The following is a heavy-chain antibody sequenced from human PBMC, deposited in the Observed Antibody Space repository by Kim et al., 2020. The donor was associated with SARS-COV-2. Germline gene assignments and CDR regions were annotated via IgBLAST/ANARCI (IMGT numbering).Heavy chain of an antibody. CDR3: ARTSSYWYFDL. V-gene: IGHV5-10-1*01. CDR1: GYSFTSYW. D-gene: IGHD2-2*01. CDR2: IDPSNSYP. J-gene: IGHJ2*01. Sequence: GESLKISCQGSGYSFTSYWISWVRQMPGKGLEWIGRIDPSNSYPNYSPSFQGHVSISADTSISTAYLQWSSLKASDTAMYYCARTSSYWYFDLWGRGTLVTVSS.